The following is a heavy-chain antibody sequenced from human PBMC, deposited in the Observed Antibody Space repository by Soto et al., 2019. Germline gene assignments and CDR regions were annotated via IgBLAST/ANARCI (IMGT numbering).Heavy chain of an antibody. CDR1: GNNVSANGAG. CDR2: TYYRSKWNN. V-gene: IGHV6-1*01. Sequence: SQTLSLTCVISGNNVSANGAGWNWIRQSPSRGLEWLGRTYYRSKWNNDYAASVKSRITVNPDTSKNQFSLHLNSVTPDDTGVYYCVRNSWNAPPAFDFWGQGIQVTVSS. J-gene: IGHJ4*02. CDR3: VRNSWNAPPAFDF. D-gene: IGHD1-1*01.